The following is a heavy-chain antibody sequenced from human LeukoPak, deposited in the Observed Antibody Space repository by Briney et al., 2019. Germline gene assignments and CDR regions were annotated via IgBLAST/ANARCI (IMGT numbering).Heavy chain of an antibody. CDR3: ARGNPGEEDTFDI. CDR2: TYYRSKWYN. CDR1: GDSVSSNSAA. J-gene: IGHJ3*02. V-gene: IGHV6-1*01. Sequence: SQTLSLTCAISGDSVSSNSAAWNWIRQSPLRGLEWLGRTYYRSKWYNDYAVSVKSRITINPDTSKNQFSLQLNSVTPEDTAVYYCARGNPGEEDTFDIWGQGTMVTVSS. D-gene: IGHD7-27*01.